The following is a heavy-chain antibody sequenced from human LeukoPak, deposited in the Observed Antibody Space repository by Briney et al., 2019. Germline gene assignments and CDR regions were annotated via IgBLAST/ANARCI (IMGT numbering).Heavy chain of an antibody. CDR2: ISTYNGNT. CDR1: GYTFTSYG. Sequence: ASVKVPCTASGYTFTSYGISWVRQAPGQGLEWMGWISTYNGNTNYAQKLQGRVTMTTDTSTSTAYMELRSLRSDDTAVYYCARDYYDSSGYYVAGGPNYYYYGMGVWGQGTTVTVSS. CDR3: ARDYYDSSGYYVAGGPNYYYYGMGV. J-gene: IGHJ6*02. D-gene: IGHD3-22*01. V-gene: IGHV1-18*01.